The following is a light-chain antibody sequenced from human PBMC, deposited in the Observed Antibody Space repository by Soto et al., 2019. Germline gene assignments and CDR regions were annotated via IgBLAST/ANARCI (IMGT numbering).Light chain of an antibody. CDR1: QSVYSA. CDR2: GAS. V-gene: IGKV3-15*01. J-gene: IGKJ1*01. CDR3: QHYGSPSWT. Sequence: EIVMTQSPVTLSVSPGERATLSCRASQSVYSALAWYQQKPGQVPRLLIYGASTRATGIPARFSGSGSGTEFTLTISSLQSEDFAVYYCQHYGSPSWTFGQGTKVDIK.